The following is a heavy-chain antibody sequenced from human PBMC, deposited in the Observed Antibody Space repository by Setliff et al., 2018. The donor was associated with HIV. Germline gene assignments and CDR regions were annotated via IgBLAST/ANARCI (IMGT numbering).Heavy chain of an antibody. V-gene: IGHV4-59*01. D-gene: IGHD2-2*01. CDR1: GGSIINYY. CDR3: ARIPPYASGRGGFDS. CDR2: VYHNGYT. J-gene: IGHJ4*02. Sequence: ETLSLTCTVSGGSIINYYWSWIRQPPGKGLEWIAYVYHNGYTRYNPSLKSRVTLSVDTSQNQFSLNLTSATAADPAVYYCARIPPYASGRGGFDSWGQGTLVTVSS.